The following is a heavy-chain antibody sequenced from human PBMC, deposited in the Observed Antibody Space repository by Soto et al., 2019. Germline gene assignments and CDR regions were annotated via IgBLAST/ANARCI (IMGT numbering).Heavy chain of an antibody. D-gene: IGHD4-4*01. CDR1: GYAFSGYH. J-gene: IGHJ6*02. Sequence: ASVKVSCKASGYAFSGYHMHWVRQAPGQALEWMGWVHPNSGGTNYAQSFEGRVTMTRNTSMNKGYREMSSLPSDDTAVYYCSKELQRGMDDWGQGVTATVSS. CDR2: VHPNSGGT. CDR3: SKELQRGMDD. V-gene: IGHV1-2*02.